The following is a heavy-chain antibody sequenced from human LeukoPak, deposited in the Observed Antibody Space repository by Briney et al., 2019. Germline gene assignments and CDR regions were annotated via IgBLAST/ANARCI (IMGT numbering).Heavy chain of an antibody. CDR1: GFTFSDSW. CDR2: MNQDGSAK. J-gene: IGHJ6*02. Sequence: GGSLRLSCAASGFTFSDSWMSWVRQAPGKGLEWEANMNQDGSAKGYVDSVKGRFTISRDNARNSLYLQMSSLRPEDTAVYYCATYTHWVAGDVWGQGTTVTVSS. D-gene: IGHD3-16*01. V-gene: IGHV3-7*01. CDR3: ATYTHWVAGDV.